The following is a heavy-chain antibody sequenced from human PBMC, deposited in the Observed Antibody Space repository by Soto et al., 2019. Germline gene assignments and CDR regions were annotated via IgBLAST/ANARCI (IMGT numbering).Heavy chain of an antibody. CDR1: GFSLSTNGVG. V-gene: IGHV2-5*02. D-gene: IGHD3-10*01. CDR2: IYWDDDK. Sequence: QITLEESGPARVKPTQALALTCNFSGFSLSTNGVGVGWIRQSPGKAPEWLAVIYWDDDKRYNPSLRTRLTITKDTSKNEVVLLMTNVDPEDTATYYCASRRRWSSNWDSGWFDPWGQGILVTVSS. J-gene: IGHJ5*02. CDR3: ASRRRWSSNWDSGWFDP.